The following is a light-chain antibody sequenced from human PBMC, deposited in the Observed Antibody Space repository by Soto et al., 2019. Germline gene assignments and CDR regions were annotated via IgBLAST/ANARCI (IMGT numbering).Light chain of an antibody. CDR3: QQYGSSPGT. V-gene: IGKV3-20*01. CDR2: GGS. CDR1: QSVSSSH. J-gene: IGKJ1*01. Sequence: ELVLTQSPGTLSLSPGERATLSCRASQSVSSSHLAWYQQKPGQAPRLLIYGGSSRAAGIPDRLSGSGSGTDFALAISSREAEDFAVYYCQQYGSSPGTFGQGTKVEVE.